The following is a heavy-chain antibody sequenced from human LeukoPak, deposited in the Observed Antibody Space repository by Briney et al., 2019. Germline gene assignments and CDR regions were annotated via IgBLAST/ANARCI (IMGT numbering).Heavy chain of an antibody. Sequence: GGSLRLSCAASGFTFSSYAMSWVRQAPGKGLEWVSAISGSGGSTYYADSVKGRFTISRDNSKNTLYLQMNSLRAEGSAVYYCAKDREAAADLFDYWGQGTLVTVSS. CDR2: ISGSGGST. V-gene: IGHV3-23*01. CDR1: GFTFSSYA. J-gene: IGHJ4*02. CDR3: AKDREAAADLFDY. D-gene: IGHD6-13*01.